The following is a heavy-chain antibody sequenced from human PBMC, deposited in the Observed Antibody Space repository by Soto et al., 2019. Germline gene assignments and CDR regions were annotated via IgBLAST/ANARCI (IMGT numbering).Heavy chain of an antibody. V-gene: IGHV3-23*01. CDR2: ISGSGGST. CDR1: GVSVSIYA. CDR3: AKDLPDIVAYYYGMDV. J-gene: IGHJ6*02. D-gene: IGHD5-12*01. Sequence: RHSSAACGVSVSIYAMSGVLQATGKGLEWVSAISGSGGSTYYADSVKGRFTISRDNSKNTLYLQMNSLRAEDTALYYCAKDLPDIVAYYYGMDVWGQGTTVTVSS.